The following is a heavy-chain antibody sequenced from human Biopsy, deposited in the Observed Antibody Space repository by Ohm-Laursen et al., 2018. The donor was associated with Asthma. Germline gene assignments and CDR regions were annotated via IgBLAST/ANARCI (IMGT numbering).Heavy chain of an antibody. CDR2: IIPIFGPT. D-gene: IGHD2-2*01. Sequence: SVKVSCKASGGTFSSNSINWVRQAPGQGLEWMGRIIPIFGPTNYAQKFQGRVTISADDSTSTAYMELSSLSSEDSALYYCARGPEYVRSSGALDYWGQGTLVTVSS. V-gene: IGHV1-69*13. CDR1: GGTFSSNS. J-gene: IGHJ4*02. CDR3: ARGPEYVRSSGALDY.